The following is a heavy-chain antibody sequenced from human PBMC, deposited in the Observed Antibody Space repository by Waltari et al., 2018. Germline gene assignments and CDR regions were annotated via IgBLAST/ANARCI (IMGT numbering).Heavy chain of an antibody. J-gene: IGHJ5*02. CDR3: ARESAFSTSWYPGFDP. CDR1: GYSLTPYY. D-gene: IGHD2-2*01. V-gene: IGHV1-2*06. CDR2: INPNSGDT. Sequence: QVELVQSGAEVRKPGASVKVSCKASGYSLTPYYMHWVRQAPGLGLEWMGRINPNSGDTNSAPKFQGRVTLTRDTSVNTAFLELRSLTSDDTAVYFCARESAFSTSWYPGFDPWGQGTLVTVAS.